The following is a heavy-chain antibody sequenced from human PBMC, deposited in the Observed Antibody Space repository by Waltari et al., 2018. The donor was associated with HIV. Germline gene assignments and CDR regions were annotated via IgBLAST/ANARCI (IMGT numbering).Heavy chain of an antibody. V-gene: IGHV4-31*03. Sequence: QVQLQESGPGLVKPSPTLSLTCTVSGGSISSGGYSWSWLRQHPGKGLEWIGYIYYSGSTYYNPSLKSRVTISVDTSKNQFSLKLSSVTAADTAVYYCARESITGTTFGYWGQGTLVTVSS. D-gene: IGHD1-7*01. CDR3: ARESITGTTFGY. J-gene: IGHJ4*02. CDR2: IYYSGST. CDR1: GGSISSGGYS.